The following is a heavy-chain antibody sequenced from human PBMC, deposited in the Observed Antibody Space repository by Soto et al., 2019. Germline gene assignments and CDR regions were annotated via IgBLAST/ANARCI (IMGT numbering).Heavy chain of an antibody. CDR1: GYTLTELS. Sequence: ASVKVSCKVSGYTLTELSMHWVRQAPGKGLEWMGGFIPEDGEANYAQKFQGRVTMTADKSTSTAYMELSSLRSEDTAVYYCARGPDRYSSDYWGQGTLVTVSS. CDR3: ARGPDRYSSDY. D-gene: IGHD6-13*01. CDR2: FIPEDGEA. V-gene: IGHV1-24*01. J-gene: IGHJ4*02.